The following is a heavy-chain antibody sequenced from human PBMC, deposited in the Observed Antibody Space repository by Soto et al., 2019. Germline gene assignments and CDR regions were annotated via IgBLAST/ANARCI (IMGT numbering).Heavy chain of an antibody. Sequence: EVQLVESGGGLVQPGGSLRLSCAASGFTFSNYWMHWVRQAPGKGLVWVSRIKSDGRSASYADSVKGRFTISRDDAKNTLYLQMNSLRAEDTAVYYCARDTLELLYYFDYWGQGTLVTVSS. V-gene: IGHV3-74*01. J-gene: IGHJ4*02. CDR2: IKSDGRSA. CDR3: ARDTLELLYYFDY. CDR1: GFTFSNYW. D-gene: IGHD1-7*01.